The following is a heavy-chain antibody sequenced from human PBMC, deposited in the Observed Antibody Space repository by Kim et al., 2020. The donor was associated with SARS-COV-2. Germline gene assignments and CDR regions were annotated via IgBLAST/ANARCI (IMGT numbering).Heavy chain of an antibody. J-gene: IGHJ5*02. CDR3: ARVGRDGSNPPNWFDP. V-gene: IGHV3-11*06. Sequence: DSVKGRFTISRDNAKNSLYLQMNSLRAEDTAVYYCARVGRDGSNPPNWFDPWGQGTLVTVSS. D-gene: IGHD2-15*01.